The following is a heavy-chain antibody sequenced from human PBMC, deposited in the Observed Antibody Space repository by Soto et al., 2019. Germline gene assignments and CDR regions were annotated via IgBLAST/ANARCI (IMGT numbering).Heavy chain of an antibody. J-gene: IGHJ3*02. Sequence: PGGSLRLSCAASGFTFSSYGMHWVRQAPGKGLEWVAVISYDGSNKYYADSVKGRFTISRDNSKNTLYLQMNSLRAEDTAVYYCATIRRPGGAFDIWGQGTMVTVSS. CDR1: GFTFSSYG. CDR2: ISYDGSNK. V-gene: IGHV3-30*19. CDR3: ATIRRPGGAFDI. D-gene: IGHD5-12*01.